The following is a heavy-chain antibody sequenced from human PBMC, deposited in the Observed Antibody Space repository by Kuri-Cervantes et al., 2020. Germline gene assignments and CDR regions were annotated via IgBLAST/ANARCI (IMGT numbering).Heavy chain of an antibody. CDR3: AREGISGSYGYYDY. V-gene: IGHV4-59*01. CDR1: GGSINSYY. D-gene: IGHD1-26*01. Sequence: GSLRLSCTVSGGSINSYYWSWIRQPPGKGLEWIGYIYYSGSTNYNPSLKSRVTISVDTSKNQFSLKLSSVTAADTAVYYCAREGISGSYGYYDYWGQGTLVTVSS. CDR2: IYYSGST. J-gene: IGHJ4*02.